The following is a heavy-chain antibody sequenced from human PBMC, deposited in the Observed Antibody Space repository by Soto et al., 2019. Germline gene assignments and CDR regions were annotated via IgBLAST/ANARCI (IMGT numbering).Heavy chain of an antibody. V-gene: IGHV1-3*01. D-gene: IGHD3-16*01. CDR3: ARVRGGLAYPPGGWTFDP. J-gene: IGHJ5*02. Sequence: ASVKVSCKTSGYTFTNYGVHWVRQAPGQGLEWMGWISGGNGDTKYPENMQDRVTITRDTSASTAYMELSSLRHEDTGIYYCARVRGGLAYPPGGWTFDPWGQGTLVTVSS. CDR1: GYTFTNYG. CDR2: ISGGNGDT.